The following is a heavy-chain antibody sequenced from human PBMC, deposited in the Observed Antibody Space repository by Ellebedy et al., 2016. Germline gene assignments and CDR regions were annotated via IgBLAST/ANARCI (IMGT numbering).Heavy chain of an antibody. CDR1: GFTFSSYA. CDR2: ISYDGSNK. J-gene: IGHJ4*02. V-gene: IGHV3-30-3*01. Sequence: GGSLRLXCAASGFTFSSYAMHWVRQAPGKGLEWVAVISYDGSNKYYADSVKGRFTISRDNAKNSLYLQMNSLRAEDTAVYYCARDLSYYDSSGYRYWGQGTLVTVSS. D-gene: IGHD3-22*01. CDR3: ARDLSYYDSSGYRY.